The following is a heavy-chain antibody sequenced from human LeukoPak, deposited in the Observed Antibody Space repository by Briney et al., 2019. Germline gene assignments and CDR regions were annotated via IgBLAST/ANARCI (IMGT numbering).Heavy chain of an antibody. V-gene: IGHV3-21*01. CDR3: ARDQRCTNGVCYVDY. CDR2: ISSSSSYI. Sequence: PGGSLRLSCAASGFTFSSYSMNWVRQAPGKGLEWVSSISSSSSYIYYADSVKGRFTISRDNAKNSLYLQMNSLRAEDTAVYYCARDQRCTNGVCYVDYWGQGTLVTVSS. D-gene: IGHD2-8*01. J-gene: IGHJ4*02. CDR1: GFTFSSYS.